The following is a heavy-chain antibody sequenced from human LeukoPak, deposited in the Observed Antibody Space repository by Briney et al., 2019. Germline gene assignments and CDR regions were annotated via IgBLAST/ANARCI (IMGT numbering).Heavy chain of an antibody. CDR3: ARLGGYHDPPDY. CDR2: IHHSGST. D-gene: IGHD3-16*02. Sequence: SETLSLACTVSGGSISSPTYYWAWIRQPPGQELEWIKTIHHSGSTYDNPSLKSRFTMSVDTSKNQFFLNLSSVTAADTAVYYCARLGGYHDPPDYWGQGTLVTVSS. V-gene: IGHV4-39*01. J-gene: IGHJ4*02. CDR1: GGSISSPTYY.